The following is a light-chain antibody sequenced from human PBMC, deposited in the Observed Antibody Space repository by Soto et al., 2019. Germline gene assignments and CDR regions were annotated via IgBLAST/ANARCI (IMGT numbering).Light chain of an antibody. CDR2: GAS. Sequence: EIVLTQSPGTLSLSPGERATLSCRASQSISNSYLAWYQQNTGQAHRLIISGASSRATGIPDRFSRSGSGTDFTLNISRLEPEDLAVYYCQQYVSTPRTFGQGTKVDIK. CDR3: QQYVSTPRT. V-gene: IGKV3-20*01. CDR1: QSISNSY. J-gene: IGKJ1*01.